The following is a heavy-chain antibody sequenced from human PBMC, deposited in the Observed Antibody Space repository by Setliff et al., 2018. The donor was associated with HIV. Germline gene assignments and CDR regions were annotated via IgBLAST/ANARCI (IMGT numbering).Heavy chain of an antibody. CDR3: ARGATGNLEALDI. Sequence: PSETLSLTCSISGGSISNYYWVWIRQSPGKGLEWIGHIHYGGGTYYNPSLEGRVSISRDTSKNQFFLNLRDVTAGDTALYYCARGATGNLEALDIWGQGTMVTVSS. CDR1: GGSISNYY. CDR2: IHYGGGT. D-gene: IGHD6-13*01. J-gene: IGHJ3*02. V-gene: IGHV4-59*01.